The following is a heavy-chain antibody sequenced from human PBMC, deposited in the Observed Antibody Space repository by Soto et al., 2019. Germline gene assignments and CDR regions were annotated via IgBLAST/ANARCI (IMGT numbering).Heavy chain of an antibody. CDR3: ARDMGSGWYNNYGMDV. J-gene: IGHJ6*02. Sequence: QVQLVESGGGVVQPGRSLRLSCAASGFTFSSYGMHWVRQAPGKGLEWVAVIWYDGSNKYYAESVKGRFTISRDNSKKTLYLQMNSLRAEDTAVYHCARDMGSGWYNNYGMDVWGQGTTVTVSS. CDR1: GFTFSSYG. V-gene: IGHV3-33*01. CDR2: IWYDGSNK. D-gene: IGHD6-19*01.